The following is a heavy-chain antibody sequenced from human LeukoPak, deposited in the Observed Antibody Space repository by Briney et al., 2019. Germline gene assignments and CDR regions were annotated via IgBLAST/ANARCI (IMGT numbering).Heavy chain of an antibody. Sequence: GGSLRLSCAASGFTFSSYGMHWVRQAPGKGLEWVAVISYDGSNKYYADSVKGRFTISRDNSKNTLYLQMNSLRAEDTAVYYCAEDQRVTTVTPQPYYYYGMDVWGQGTTVTVSS. CDR3: AEDQRVTTVTPQPYYYYGMDV. CDR1: GFTFSSYG. D-gene: IGHD4-17*01. J-gene: IGHJ6*02. V-gene: IGHV3-30*18. CDR2: ISYDGSNK.